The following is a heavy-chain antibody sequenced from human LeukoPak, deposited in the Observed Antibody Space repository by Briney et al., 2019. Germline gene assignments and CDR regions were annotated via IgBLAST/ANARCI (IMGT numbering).Heavy chain of an antibody. Sequence: YPSETLSLTCTVSGGSISSSGYYWGWIRQPPGKGLEWIGSFSYPGSTYYNSSLKSRLTVSVDTSRTLLSLKLTSVTAADTAVYYCARHNHGMDVWGQGTTVTVSS. CDR3: ARHNHGMDV. CDR2: FSYPGST. J-gene: IGHJ6*02. V-gene: IGHV4-39*01. CDR1: GGSISSSGYY.